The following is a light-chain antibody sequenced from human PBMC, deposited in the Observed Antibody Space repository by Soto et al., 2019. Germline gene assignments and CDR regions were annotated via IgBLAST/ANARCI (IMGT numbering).Light chain of an antibody. Sequence: DIQMTQSPSSLSASVGDRVTITCRASQGISNSLAWYQQKPGKVPKLLIYAASTLQSGVPSRFSGSGSVTVFNLPSSRLQPEDVVTYYCLMYSTAHWGFGPGTKLDLK. CDR2: AAS. V-gene: IGKV1-27*01. J-gene: IGKJ3*01. CDR3: LMYSTAHWG. CDR1: QGISNS.